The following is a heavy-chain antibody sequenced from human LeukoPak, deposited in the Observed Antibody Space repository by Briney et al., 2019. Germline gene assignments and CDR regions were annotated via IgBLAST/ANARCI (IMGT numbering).Heavy chain of an antibody. CDR1: GGSVSSGSYY. D-gene: IGHD2-15*01. Sequence: SETLSLTCTVSGGSVSSGSYYWSWIRQPPGKGLEWIGYIYYSGSTNYNPSLKSRVTISVDTSKNQFSLKLSSVTAADTAVYYCARGDIVVVVAASQRTKYYYYGMDVWGQGTTVTVSS. J-gene: IGHJ6*02. CDR2: IYYSGST. V-gene: IGHV4-61*01. CDR3: ARGDIVVVVAASQRTKYYYYGMDV.